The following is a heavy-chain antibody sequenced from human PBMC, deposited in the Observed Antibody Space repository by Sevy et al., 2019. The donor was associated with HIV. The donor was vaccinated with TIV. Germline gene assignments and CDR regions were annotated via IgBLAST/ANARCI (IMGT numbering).Heavy chain of an antibody. Sequence: SQTLSLTCAISGDSVSSNSAAWNWIRQSPSRGLEWLGRTYYRSKWFNDNAVSVKSRITINPDTSKNQFSLKLNSVTPEDTAVYYCASSGRAVAGNLRYFDYWGQGTLVTVSS. CDR3: ASSGRAVAGNLRYFDY. V-gene: IGHV6-1*01. D-gene: IGHD6-19*01. J-gene: IGHJ4*02. CDR1: GDSVSSNSAA. CDR2: TYYRSKWFN.